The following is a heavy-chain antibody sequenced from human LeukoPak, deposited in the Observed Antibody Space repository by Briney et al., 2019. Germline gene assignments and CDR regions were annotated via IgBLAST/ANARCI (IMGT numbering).Heavy chain of an antibody. V-gene: IGHV1-69*05. CDR2: IIPIFGTA. J-gene: IGHJ4*02. CDR3: ARDSSSWYRLYYFDY. CDR1: GYTFTSYG. Sequence: SVKVSCKASGYTFTSYGISWVRQAPGQGLEWMGGIIPIFGTANYAQKFQGRVTITRDTSASTAYMELSSLRSEDTAVYYCARDSSSWYRLYYFDYWGQGTLVTVSS. D-gene: IGHD6-13*01.